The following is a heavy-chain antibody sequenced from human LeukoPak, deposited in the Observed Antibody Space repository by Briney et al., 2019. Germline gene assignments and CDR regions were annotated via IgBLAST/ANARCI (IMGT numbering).Heavy chain of an antibody. J-gene: IGHJ4*02. V-gene: IGHV1-2*02. CDR2: INPNSGVT. Sequence: ASVKVSCKASGYTFTGYSMHWVRQAPGQGLEWVGWINPNSGVTNYAQKFQGRVTMTRDTSISTAYMELSSLRSDDTAVYYCARTYYSASGSYPHWGQGTLVTVSS. D-gene: IGHD3-10*01. CDR1: GYTFTGYS. CDR3: ARTYYSASGSYPH.